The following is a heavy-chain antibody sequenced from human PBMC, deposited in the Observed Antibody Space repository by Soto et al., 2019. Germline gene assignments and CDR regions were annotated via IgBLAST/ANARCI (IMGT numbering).Heavy chain of an antibody. CDR3: ARDLGGYCSGGSCDWFDS. CDR2: ISAYNGNT. CDR1: GYTFTSSG. J-gene: IGHJ5*01. V-gene: IGHV1-18*01. Sequence: ASGKVSCKASGYTFTSSGISRVRQAPGQGLEWMGWISAYNGNTNYAQKPQGRVTMTTDTSTSTAYMELRSLRSDDTAVYYCARDLGGYCSGGSCDWFDSWGQGTLVTVSS. D-gene: IGHD2-15*01.